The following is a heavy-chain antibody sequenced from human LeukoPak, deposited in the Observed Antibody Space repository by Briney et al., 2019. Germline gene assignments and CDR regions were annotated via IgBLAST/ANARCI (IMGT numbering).Heavy chain of an antibody. CDR3: ARVEDIAAASDY. CDR2: INPNSGGT. Sequence: GASVKVSCKASGYTFSGYYMHWVRQAPGQGLEWMGWINPNSGGTSYAQKFQGRVTMTRDTSISTAYMELSRLRSDDTAVYYCARVEDIAAASDYWGQGTLVTVSS. J-gene: IGHJ4*02. D-gene: IGHD6-13*01. V-gene: IGHV1-2*02. CDR1: GYTFSGYY.